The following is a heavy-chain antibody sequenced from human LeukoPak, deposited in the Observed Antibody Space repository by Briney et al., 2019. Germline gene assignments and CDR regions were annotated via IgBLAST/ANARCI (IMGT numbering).Heavy chain of an antibody. J-gene: IGHJ6*04. CDR2: ISYDGSNK. Sequence: PGRSLRLSCAASGFTFSSYGMHWVRQAPGKGLEWVAVISYDGSNKYYADSVKGRFTISRDNSKNTLYLQMNSLRAEDTAVYYCAKDPWFGEPQFYCYYYYGMDVWGKGTTVTVSS. V-gene: IGHV3-30*18. CDR3: AKDPWFGEPQFYCYYYYGMDV. CDR1: GFTFSSYG. D-gene: IGHD3-10*01.